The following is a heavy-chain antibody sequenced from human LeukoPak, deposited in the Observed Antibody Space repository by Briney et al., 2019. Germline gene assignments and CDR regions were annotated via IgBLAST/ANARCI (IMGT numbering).Heavy chain of an antibody. V-gene: IGHV3-23*01. Sequence: GGSLRLSCAASGFTFRNCAMSWVRQAPGKGLEWVSGISGTGYNTYYADSVKGRFTISRDNAKSSLSLQMNTLRVEDTAVYYCWHPLIQGAVSWGQGTLVTVSS. J-gene: IGHJ5*02. CDR2: ISGTGYNT. CDR3: WHPLIQGAVS. D-gene: IGHD3-10*01. CDR1: GFTFRNCA.